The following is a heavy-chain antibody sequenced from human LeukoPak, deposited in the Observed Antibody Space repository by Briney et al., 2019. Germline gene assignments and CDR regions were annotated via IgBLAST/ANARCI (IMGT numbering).Heavy chain of an antibody. CDR3: AKEGDIVVVVAATAPNWFDP. CDR1: GFTFRSYA. V-gene: IGHV3-23*01. Sequence: GGSLRLSCAASGFTFRSYAMSWVRQAPGKGLEWVSAISGSGGSTYYADSVKGRFTISRDNSKNTLYLQMNSLRAEDTAVYYCAKEGDIVVVVAATAPNWFDPWGQGTLVTVSS. D-gene: IGHD2-15*01. J-gene: IGHJ5*02. CDR2: ISGSGGST.